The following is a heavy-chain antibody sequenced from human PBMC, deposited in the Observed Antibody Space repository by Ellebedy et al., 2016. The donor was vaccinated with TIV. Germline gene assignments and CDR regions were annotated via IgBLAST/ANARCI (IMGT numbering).Heavy chain of an antibody. CDR1: GGTFNSYT. CDR3: AREGMAKLDY. Sequence: AASVKVSCKASGGTFNSYTISWVRQAPGQGLEWMGGIIPAFGTANYAQKLQGRVTITADESTSTAYMELSSLRSEDTAVYYCAREGMAKLDYWGQGTLVTVSS. CDR2: IIPAFGTA. D-gene: IGHD6-13*01. J-gene: IGHJ4*02. V-gene: IGHV1-69*13.